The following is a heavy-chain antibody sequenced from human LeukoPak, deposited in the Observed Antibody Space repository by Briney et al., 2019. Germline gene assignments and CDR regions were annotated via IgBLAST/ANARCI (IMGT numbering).Heavy chain of an antibody. CDR2: IYASAST. CDR3: ARCLSGPTYYYYYMDV. CDR1: GGSISSYY. V-gene: IGHV4-4*07. Sequence: ASETLSLTCSVSGGSISSYYWNWIRQPAGKGLEWIGRIYASASTNYSPSLRSRVTMSVGESKNQLSLRLSSATAADTAIYYCARCLSGPTYYYYYMDVWGKGTTVTVSS. J-gene: IGHJ6*03. D-gene: IGHD3-9*01.